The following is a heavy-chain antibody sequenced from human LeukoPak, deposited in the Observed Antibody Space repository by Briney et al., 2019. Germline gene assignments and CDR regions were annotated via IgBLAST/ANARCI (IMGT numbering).Heavy chain of an antibody. V-gene: IGHV1-69*04. CDR1: GGTFSSYA. CDR3: ARHYTHSSGWYFDY. Sequence: SVKVSCKASGGTFSSYAISWVRQAPGQGLEWMGRIIPILGMANYAQKFQGRVTITADKSTSTAYMELSSLRSEDTAVYYCARHYTHSSGWYFDYWGQGTLVTVSS. D-gene: IGHD6-19*01. CDR2: IIPILGMA. J-gene: IGHJ4*02.